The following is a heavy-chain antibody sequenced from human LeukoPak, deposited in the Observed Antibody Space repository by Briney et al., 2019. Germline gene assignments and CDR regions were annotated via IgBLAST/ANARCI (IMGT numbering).Heavy chain of an antibody. CDR1: GGSISSGDYY. D-gene: IGHD2-2*01. CDR2: IYYSGST. V-gene: IGHV4-30-4*08. Sequence: SETLSLTCTVSGGSISSGDYYWSWIRQPPGKGLEWIGYIYYSGSTYYNPSLKSRVTISVDTSKNQFSLKLSSVTAADTAVYYCARDVRDIVVVPAARYYYYMDVWGKGTTVTVSS. J-gene: IGHJ6*03. CDR3: ARDVRDIVVVPAARYYYYMDV.